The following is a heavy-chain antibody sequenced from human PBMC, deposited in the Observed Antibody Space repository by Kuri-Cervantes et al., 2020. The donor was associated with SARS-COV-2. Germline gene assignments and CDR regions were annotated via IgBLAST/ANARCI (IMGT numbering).Heavy chain of an antibody. CDR2: KYWDDDR. D-gene: IGHD6-19*01. V-gene: IGHV2-5*02. CDR3: AHLVSGTGHFDY. Sequence: SGPTLVNPTHTLTLTCTFSGLSRSTNGLGVDWIRQPPGKAPEWLALKYWDDDRRYSTSMNSRLTITKDTSKNQVVLTVTSLDPVDTATYYCAHLVSGTGHFDYWGQGTLVTVSS. J-gene: IGHJ4*02. CDR1: GLSRSTNGLG.